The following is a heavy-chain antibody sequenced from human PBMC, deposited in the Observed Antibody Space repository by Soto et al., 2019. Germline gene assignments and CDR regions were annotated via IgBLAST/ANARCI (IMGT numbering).Heavy chain of an antibody. J-gene: IGHJ4*02. Sequence: VGDGSNICVGSYSISKKKHPGKGLEWIGYIYYSGSTYYNPSLKSRVTISVDTSKNQFSLKLSSVTAADTAVYYCARSYDSSGYYSSKFDYWGQGTLVTVSS. CDR3: ARSYDSSGYYSSKFDY. CDR1: DGSNICVGSY. CDR2: IYYSGST. V-gene: IGHV4-31*02. D-gene: IGHD3-22*01.